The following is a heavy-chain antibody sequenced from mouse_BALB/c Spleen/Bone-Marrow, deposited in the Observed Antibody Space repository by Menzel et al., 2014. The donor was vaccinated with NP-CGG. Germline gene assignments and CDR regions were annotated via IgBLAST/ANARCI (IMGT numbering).Heavy chain of an antibody. D-gene: IGHD2-2*01. V-gene: IGHV1-4*01. Sequence: QVQLQQSGAELARPGASVKMSCKASGYTFDYYTVQWVKQRPGQGLEWIGYINPSSGYTNYNQKFKDKATLTADKSSSTAYMQLGSLSSEDSAVYYCARDVYGSWFAYWGQGTLVTVSA. CDR2: INPSSGYT. CDR1: GYTFDYYT. J-gene: IGHJ3*01. CDR3: ARDVYGSWFAY.